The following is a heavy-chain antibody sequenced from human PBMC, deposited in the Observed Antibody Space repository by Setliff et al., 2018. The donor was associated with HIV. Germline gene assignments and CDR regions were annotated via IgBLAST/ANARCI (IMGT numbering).Heavy chain of an antibody. Sequence: PSETLSLTCTVSGGSIRTGNYYWNWIRQPAGKGLEWIGHIHTTGSITYNPSLRSRVTISLDTSKNQVSLSLASVTAADTAVYYCARQRGLRGYYGSNSLYYFDYWGQGILVTAPQ. J-gene: IGHJ4*02. CDR1: GGSIRTGNYY. D-gene: IGHD3-10*01. CDR3: ARQRGLRGYYGSNSLYYFDY. V-gene: IGHV4-61*09. CDR2: IHTTGSI.